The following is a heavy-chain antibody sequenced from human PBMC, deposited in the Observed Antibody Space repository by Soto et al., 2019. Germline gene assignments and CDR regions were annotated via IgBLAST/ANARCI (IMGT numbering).Heavy chain of an antibody. V-gene: IGHV1-3*01. D-gene: IGHD3-10*01. CDR3: ARDPATMVRGPDNGSAP. J-gene: IGHJ5*02. CDR1: GYTFTSYA. CDR2: INAGNGNT. Sequence: VTVSCRASGYTFTSYAMHWVRQAPGQRLEWMGWINAGNGNTKYSQKFQGRVTITRDTSASTAYMELSSLRSEDTAVYYCARDPATMVRGPDNGSAPWGKGTWVPVSS.